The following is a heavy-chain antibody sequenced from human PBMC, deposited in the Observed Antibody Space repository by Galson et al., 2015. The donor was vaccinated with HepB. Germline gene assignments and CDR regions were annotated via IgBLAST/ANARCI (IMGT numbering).Heavy chain of an antibody. CDR2: INPSGGST. Sequence: SVKVSCKASGYTFTSYYMHWVRQTPGQGLEWMGIINPSGGSTSYAQKLQGRVTMTRDTSTSTVYMELSSLRSEDTAVYYCARVRLRIAAAGRGEFDYWGQGTLVTVSS. J-gene: IGHJ4*02. CDR1: GYTFTSYY. V-gene: IGHV1-46*04. CDR3: ARVRLRIAAAGRGEFDY. D-gene: IGHD6-13*01.